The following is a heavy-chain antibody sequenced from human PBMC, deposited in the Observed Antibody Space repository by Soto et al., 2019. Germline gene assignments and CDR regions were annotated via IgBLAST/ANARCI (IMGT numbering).Heavy chain of an antibody. CDR1: GDSVSSNSAA. CDR2: TYYRSKWYN. V-gene: IGHV6-1*01. J-gene: IGHJ6*02. D-gene: IGHD2-15*01. Sequence: PSQTLSLTCAISGDSVSSNSAAWNWIRQSPSRGLEWLGRTYYRSKWYNDYAVSVKSRITINPDTSKNQFSLQLNSVTPEDTAVYYCARDLCSGGSCYSNYYYYGMEVWGQGTTVTVYS. CDR3: ARDLCSGGSCYSNYYYYGMEV.